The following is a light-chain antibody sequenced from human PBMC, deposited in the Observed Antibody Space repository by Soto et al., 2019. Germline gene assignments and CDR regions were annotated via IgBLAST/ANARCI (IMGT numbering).Light chain of an antibody. CDR1: QSVSSSY. CDR2: GGS. CDR3: QQYSSSRT. V-gene: IGKV3-20*01. Sequence: EIVLTQSPGTLSLSPGDTATLSCRASQSVSSSYLAWYQQKPGQAPRLLIYGGSSRATGIPVRFSGSGSETDFTLTITRLEPEDFAVYYCQQYSSSRTFGQGTKVDI. J-gene: IGKJ1*01.